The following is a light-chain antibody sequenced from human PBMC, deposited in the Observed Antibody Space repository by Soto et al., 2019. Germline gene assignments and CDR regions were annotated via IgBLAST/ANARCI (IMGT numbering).Light chain of an antibody. V-gene: IGLV2-14*01. Sequence: QSALPQPASVSGSPGQSITISCTGTSSDVGGYKYVSWYQQHPGKPPKLRIYEVSQRPSGVSNRCSGSKSGKTASLTISWLQAEDEGDYYCSPYTSSSTLPYVFGTGTKLTVL. CDR3: SPYTSSSTLPYV. J-gene: IGLJ1*01. CDR2: EVS. CDR1: SSDVGGYKY.